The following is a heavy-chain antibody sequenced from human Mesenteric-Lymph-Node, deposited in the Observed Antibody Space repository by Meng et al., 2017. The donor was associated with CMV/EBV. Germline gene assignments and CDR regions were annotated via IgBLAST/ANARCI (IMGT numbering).Heavy chain of an antibody. CDR3: ERLWGGGDLTN. J-gene: IGHJ4*02. D-gene: IGHD2-21*01. CDR1: GASISSHY. V-gene: IGHV4-59*11. Sequence: SETLSLTCSVSGASISSHYWSWIRQPPGKGLEWMGYIYYSGSTDYNPSLRSRVPISLDTSNNRFSLKLTSVTAADTAVYYCERLWGGGDLTNWGQGTLFTVSS. CDR2: IYYSGST.